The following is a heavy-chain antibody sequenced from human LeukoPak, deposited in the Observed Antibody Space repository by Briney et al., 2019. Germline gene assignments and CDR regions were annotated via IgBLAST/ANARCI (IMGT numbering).Heavy chain of an antibody. V-gene: IGHV3-21*04. J-gene: IGHJ4*02. CDR2: ISSSSSYI. CDR1: GFTFSSYS. Sequence: PGGSLRLSCAASGFTFSSYSMNWVRQAPGKGLEWVSSISSSSSYIYYADSVKGRFTISRDNSKNTLYLQMNSLRAEDTAVYYCAKHNIDYWGQGTLVTVSS. CDR3: AKHNIDY. D-gene: IGHD1-1*01.